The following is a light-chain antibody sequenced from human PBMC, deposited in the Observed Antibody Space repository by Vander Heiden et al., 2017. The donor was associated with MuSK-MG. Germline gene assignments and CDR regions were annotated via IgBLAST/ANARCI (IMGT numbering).Light chain of an antibody. CDR2: GKN. CDR3: NPRDSRGNHFVA. Sequence: SSELTQGPDVSVALGQTGRITCQGSSLRRYSANWYQQRPGQAPVLIIYGKNYRTVGITDRFSGSRSGNTASLTITGTQAEEEADDYCNPRDSRGNHFVAFGGGTKVTVL. V-gene: IGLV3-19*01. J-gene: IGLJ2*01. CDR1: SLRRYS.